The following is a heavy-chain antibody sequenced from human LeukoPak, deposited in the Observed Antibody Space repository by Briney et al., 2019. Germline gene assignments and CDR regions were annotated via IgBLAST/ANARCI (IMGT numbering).Heavy chain of an antibody. J-gene: IGHJ3*02. CDR3: ARDHDYSNYGRELGRAFDI. Sequence: PGGPLRLSCAASGFTFSSYAMHWVRQAPGKGLEWVTVISYDGSNKYYADSVKGRFTISRDNSKNTLYLQMNSLRAEDTAVYYCARDHDYSNYGRELGRAFDIWGQGTMVTVSS. V-gene: IGHV3-30-3*01. CDR2: ISYDGSNK. D-gene: IGHD4-11*01. CDR1: GFTFSSYA.